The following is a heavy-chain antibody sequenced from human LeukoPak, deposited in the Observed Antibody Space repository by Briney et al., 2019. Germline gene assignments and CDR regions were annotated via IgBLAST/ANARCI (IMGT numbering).Heavy chain of an antibody. CDR2: ISGSGGST. V-gene: IGHV3-23*01. CDR1: GFTFSSYA. D-gene: IGHD5-18*01. Sequence: PGGSLRLSCAASGFTFSSYAMSWVRQAPGKGLEWVSAISGSGGSTYYADSVKGGFTISRDNSKNTLYLQMNSLRAEDTAVYYCAKGPAGYSYGDYWGQGTLVTVSS. J-gene: IGHJ4*02. CDR3: AKGPAGYSYGDY.